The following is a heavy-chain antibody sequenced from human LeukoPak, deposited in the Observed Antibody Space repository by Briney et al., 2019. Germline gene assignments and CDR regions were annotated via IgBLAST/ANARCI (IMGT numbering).Heavy chain of an antibody. CDR1: GGSISSYY. V-gene: IGHV4-59*01. J-gene: IGHJ4*02. CDR2: IYYSGST. D-gene: IGHD3-10*01. CDR3: AREDGSGIFFDY. Sequence: SETLSLTCTVSGGSISSYYRSWIRQPPGKGLEWIGYIYYSGSTNYNPSLKSRVTISVDTSKNQFSLKLSSVTAADTAVYYCAREDGSGIFFDYWGQGTLVTVSS.